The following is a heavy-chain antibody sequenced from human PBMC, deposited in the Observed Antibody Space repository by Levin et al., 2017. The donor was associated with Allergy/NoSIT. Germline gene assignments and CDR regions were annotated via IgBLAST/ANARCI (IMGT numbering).Heavy chain of an antibody. Sequence: GGSLRLSCAASGFTFSSYEMTWVRQAPGKGLEWVSYISSGGSTIYYADSVKGRFTISRDNAKNSLYLQMNSLRAEDTAVYYCASRPPGWGSESALFDSWGQGTLVTVSS. J-gene: IGHJ4*02. CDR3: ASRPPGWGSESALFDS. V-gene: IGHV3-48*03. CDR1: GFTFSSYE. D-gene: IGHD3-10*01. CDR2: ISSGGSTI.